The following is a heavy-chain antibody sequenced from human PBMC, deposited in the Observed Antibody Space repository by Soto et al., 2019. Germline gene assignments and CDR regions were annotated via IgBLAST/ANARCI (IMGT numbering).Heavy chain of an antibody. V-gene: IGHV3-7*01. CDR3: SRDVVVGAKALNY. CDR2: IKEDGSEK. CDR1: GFTFSNYW. J-gene: IGHJ4*02. D-gene: IGHD2-15*01. Sequence: PGGSLRLSCAASGFTFSNYWMTWVRQAPGKGLEWVANIKEDGSEKHYVDSVKGRFTISRDNAKNSLYLQMNSLRVETTAVYFCSRDVVVGAKALNYWGQGALVTVSS.